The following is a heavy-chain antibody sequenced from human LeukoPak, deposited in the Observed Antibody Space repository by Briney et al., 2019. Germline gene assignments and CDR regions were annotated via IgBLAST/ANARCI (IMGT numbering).Heavy chain of an antibody. CDR2: IYHSGST. CDR1: GGSLSSGGYS. CDR3: AGVGYYSSGSGLWAFDI. D-gene: IGHD3-10*01. V-gene: IGHV4-30-2*01. J-gene: IGHJ3*02. Sequence: SQTLSLTCAVSGGSLSSGGYSWRWLRQPPGTGLEWIGYIYHSGSTYYNPSLKSRVTISVDRSKNQFSLKLSSVTAADTAVDYCAGVGYYSSGSGLWAFDIWGQGTMVTVSS.